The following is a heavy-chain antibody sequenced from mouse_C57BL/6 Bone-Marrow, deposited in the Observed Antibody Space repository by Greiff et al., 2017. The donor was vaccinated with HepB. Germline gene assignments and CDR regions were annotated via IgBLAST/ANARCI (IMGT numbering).Heavy chain of an antibody. V-gene: IGHV1-39*01. Sequence: EVQLQESGPELVKPGASVKISCKASGYSFTDYYMNWVKQSPGNSLEWIGVINPNYDTTSYNQKFKGKATLTEDQSSSTAYMKLNSLTSEDSAVYYCVSSRALRRGLDYWGQGTTLTVSS. CDR1: GYSFTDYY. J-gene: IGHJ2*01. CDR2: INPNYDTT. D-gene: IGHD2-4*01. CDR3: VSSRALRRGLDY.